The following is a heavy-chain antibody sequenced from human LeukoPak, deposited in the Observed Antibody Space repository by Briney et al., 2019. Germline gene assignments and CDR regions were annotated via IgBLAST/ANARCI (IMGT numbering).Heavy chain of an antibody. CDR1: GFTFSSYW. CDR2: IKQDGSEK. Sequence: GGSLRLSCAASGFTFSSYWMSWVRQAPGKGLEWVANIKQDGSEKYYVDSVKGRFTISRDNAKNSLYLQMNSLRAEDTAVYYCARVEQQLVRFLFYYMDVWGKGTTVTVSS. J-gene: IGHJ6*03. D-gene: IGHD6-13*01. V-gene: IGHV3-7*01. CDR3: ARVEQQLVRFLFYYMDV.